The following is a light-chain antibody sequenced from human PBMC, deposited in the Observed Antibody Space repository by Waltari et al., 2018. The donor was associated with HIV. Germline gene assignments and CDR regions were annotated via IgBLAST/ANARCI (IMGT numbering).Light chain of an antibody. CDR3: QLWDTTSDHPV. Sequence: SYVLTQPPSVSVAPGQTARITCGGDHIGSQSVHWYQQKPGQAPLLVVFDDGDRPSGIPERFSGSNSGNTATLTIGRVEAGEEADYYCQLWDTTSDHPVFGGGTKLTVL. CDR1: HIGSQS. J-gene: IGLJ3*02. CDR2: DDG. V-gene: IGLV3-21*02.